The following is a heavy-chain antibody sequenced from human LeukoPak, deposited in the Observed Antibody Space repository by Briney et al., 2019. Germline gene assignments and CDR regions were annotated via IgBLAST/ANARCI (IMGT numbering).Heavy chain of an antibody. J-gene: IGHJ4*02. CDR3: ARVCSEVVVAGRKEYYFDY. D-gene: IGHD2-15*01. Sequence: SETLSLTCTVSGGSISSGVYYWSWIRQHPGKGLDWNGYIYYSGSTYYNPSLKSRVIISVDTSKNQFSLKLSSVTVADTAVYYCARVCSEVVVAGRKEYYFDYWGQGTLVTVSS. V-gene: IGHV4-31*03. CDR2: IYYSGST. CDR1: GGSISSGVYY.